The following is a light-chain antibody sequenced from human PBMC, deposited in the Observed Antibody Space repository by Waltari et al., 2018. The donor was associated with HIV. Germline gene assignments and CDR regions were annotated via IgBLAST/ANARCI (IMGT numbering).Light chain of an antibody. CDR1: ALSKKY. CDR2: EDA. J-gene: IGLJ3*02. CDR3: YSTDSSGNHRGV. Sequence: SYELTQPPSVAVSPGQTARITCSGEALSKKYSYWYQQKSGQAPVLFIYEDAKRPSGIPERFSGSSSGTMATLTISGAQVEDEGDYYCYSTDSSGNHRGVFGGGTKLTVL. V-gene: IGLV3-10*01.